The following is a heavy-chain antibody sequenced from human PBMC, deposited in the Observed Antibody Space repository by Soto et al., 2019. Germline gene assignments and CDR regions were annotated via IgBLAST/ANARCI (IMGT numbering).Heavy chain of an antibody. CDR2: ISTTSFFT. Sequence: EVQLMESGGGLVKPGESLRLSCAASGFTFSSYDMHWVRQAPGGGLEWVSTISTTSFFTYYTDSVKGRFTISRDNAKNSLYLQMNSLRAEDTAVYYCARGDCSGGTCYLRYFDYWGQGTLVTVSS. CDR1: GFTFSSYD. V-gene: IGHV3-21*01. J-gene: IGHJ4*02. D-gene: IGHD2-15*01. CDR3: ARGDCSGGTCYLRYFDY.